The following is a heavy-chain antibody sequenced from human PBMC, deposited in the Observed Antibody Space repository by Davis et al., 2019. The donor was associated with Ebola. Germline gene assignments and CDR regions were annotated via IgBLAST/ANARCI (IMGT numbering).Heavy chain of an antibody. V-gene: IGHV5-51*01. Sequence: PGGSLRLSCKGSGYSFTSYWIGWVRQMPGKGLEWMGIIYPGDSDTRYSPSFQGQVTISADKSISTAYLQWSSLKASDTAMYYCARPRLYDSSGYYWRDAFDIWGQGAMVTVSS. CDR2: IYPGDSDT. D-gene: IGHD3-22*01. J-gene: IGHJ3*02. CDR1: GYSFTSYW. CDR3: ARPRLYDSSGYYWRDAFDI.